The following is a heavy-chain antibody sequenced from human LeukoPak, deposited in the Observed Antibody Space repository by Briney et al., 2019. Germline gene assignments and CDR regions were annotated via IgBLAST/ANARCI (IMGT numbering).Heavy chain of an antibody. D-gene: IGHD1-26*01. CDR1: RFTFSSYS. CDR2: ISSSSSYI. J-gene: IGHJ4*02. CDR3: ARVPARVGATDFDY. V-gene: IGHV3-21*01. Sequence: PGGSLRLSCAASRFTFSSYSMNWVRQAPGKGLEWVSSISSSSSYIYYADSVKGRFTISRDNAKNSLYLQMNSLRAEDTAVYYCARVPARVGATDFDYWGQGTLVTVSS.